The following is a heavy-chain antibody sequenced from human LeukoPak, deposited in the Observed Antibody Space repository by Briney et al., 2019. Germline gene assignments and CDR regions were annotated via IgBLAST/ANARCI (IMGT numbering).Heavy chain of an antibody. D-gene: IGHD2-2*01. CDR1: GGTFSSYA. CDR3: ARDRTSYCSSTSCSVFDY. J-gene: IGHJ4*02. CDR2: IIPILGIA. V-gene: IGHV1-69*04. Sequence: SVKVSCRASGGTFSSYAISWVRQAPGQGVEWMGRIIPILGIANYEQKFQGRVTITEDKSTSTAYMELSSLRSDDTAVYYCARDRTSYCSSTSCSVFDYWGQGTLVTVSS.